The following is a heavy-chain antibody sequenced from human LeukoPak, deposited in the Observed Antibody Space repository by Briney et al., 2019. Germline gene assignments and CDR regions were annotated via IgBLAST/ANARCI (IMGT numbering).Heavy chain of an antibody. J-gene: IGHJ5*02. CDR2: IIPIFGTA. CDR3: ARGYSSGWYQGAWFDP. Sequence: ASVKVSCKASGGTFSSYAINWVRQAPGQGLEWMGGIIPIFGTANYAQKFQGRVTITADKSTSTAYMELSSLRSEDTAVYYCARGYSSGWYQGAWFDPWGQGTLVTVSS. V-gene: IGHV1-69*06. D-gene: IGHD6-19*01. CDR1: GGTFSSYA.